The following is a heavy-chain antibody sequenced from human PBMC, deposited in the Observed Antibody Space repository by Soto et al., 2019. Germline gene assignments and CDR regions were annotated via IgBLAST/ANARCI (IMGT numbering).Heavy chain of an antibody. CDR1: GGSLSGYY. V-gene: IGHV4-34*01. D-gene: IGHD2-2*01. Sequence: SETLSLTCAAYGGSLSGYYWSWIRQPPGKGLEWIGEINHSGSTNYNPSLKSRVTISVDTSKNQFSLKLSSMTAADTAVYYCARGVYCSTTSCYWGMDVWGQGTTVS. CDR2: INHSGST. CDR3: ARGVYCSTTSCYWGMDV. J-gene: IGHJ6*02.